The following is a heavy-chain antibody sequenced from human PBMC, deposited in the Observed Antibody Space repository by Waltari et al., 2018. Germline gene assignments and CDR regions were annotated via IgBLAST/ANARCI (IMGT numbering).Heavy chain of an antibody. Sequence: QVQLQESGPGLVKPSETLSLTCTVSGGSISGYYWSWIRQPPGKGLDYIGHIYYSGSTVYNPSLKSRVTISVDTSKNQFSLKLNSVTAADTAVYYCARFTSATTGAMDVWGQGTTVTVSS. CDR3: ARFTSATTGAMDV. CDR1: GGSISGYY. J-gene: IGHJ6*02. CDR2: IYYSGST. V-gene: IGHV4-59*08. D-gene: IGHD1-1*01.